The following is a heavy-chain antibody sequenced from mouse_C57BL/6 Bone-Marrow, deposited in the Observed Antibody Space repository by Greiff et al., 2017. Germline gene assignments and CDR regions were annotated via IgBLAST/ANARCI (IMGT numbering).Heavy chain of an antibody. V-gene: IGHV1-55*01. CDR2: IYPGSGST. CDR1: GYTFTSYW. J-gene: IGHJ4*01. D-gene: IGHD1-1*01. CDR3: ARIYYYGSSYDLLYAMDY. Sequence: QVQLQQSGAELVKPGASVKMSCKASGYTFTSYWITWVKQRPGQGLEWIGDIYPGSGSTNYNEKFKSKATLTVDTSSSTAYMQLSSLTSEDSAVYYCARIYYYGSSYDLLYAMDYWGQGTSVTVSS.